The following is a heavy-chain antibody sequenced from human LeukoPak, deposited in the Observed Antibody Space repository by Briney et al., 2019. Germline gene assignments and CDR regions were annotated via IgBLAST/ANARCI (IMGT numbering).Heavy chain of an antibody. V-gene: IGHV1-24*01. CDR1: GYTLTELS. Sequence: ASVKVSCKVSGYTLTELSMHWVRQAPGKGLEWMGGFDPEDGETIYAQKFQGRVTMTRDTSISTAYMELSRLRSDDTAVYYCARDLYSGYDPYDYWGQGTLVTVSS. D-gene: IGHD5-12*01. CDR2: FDPEDGET. J-gene: IGHJ4*02. CDR3: ARDLYSGYDPYDY.